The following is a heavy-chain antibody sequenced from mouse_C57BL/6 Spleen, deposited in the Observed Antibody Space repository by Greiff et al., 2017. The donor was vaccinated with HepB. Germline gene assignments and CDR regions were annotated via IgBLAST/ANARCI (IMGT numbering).Heavy chain of an antibody. D-gene: IGHD1-1*01. V-gene: IGHV1-72*01. J-gene: IGHJ2*01. CDR1: GYTFTSYW. Sequence: QVQLQQPGAELVKPGASVKLSCKASGYTFTSYWMPWVKQRPGRGLEWIGRIDPNGGGTKYNENFKSKATLTVDKPSSTAYIQLSSLTSEDSAVDNVAREGANYYASSYDYWGQGTTLTVSS. CDR3: AREGANYYASSYDY. CDR2: IDPNGGGT.